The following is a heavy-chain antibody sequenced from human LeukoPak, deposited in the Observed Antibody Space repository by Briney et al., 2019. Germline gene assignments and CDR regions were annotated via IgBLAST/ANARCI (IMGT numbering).Heavy chain of an antibody. CDR3: TTMFSRGGNLDY. J-gene: IGHJ4*02. V-gene: IGHV3-15*07. CDR2: IKSKTDGGTT. Sequence: GGSLRLSCAASGFTFSNAWMNWVRQAPGKGLEWVGRIKSKTDGGTTDYAAPVKGRFTISRDDSKNTLYLQMSSLKTEDTAVYYCTTMFSRGGNLDYWGQGTLVTVSS. D-gene: IGHD4-23*01. CDR1: GFTFSNAW.